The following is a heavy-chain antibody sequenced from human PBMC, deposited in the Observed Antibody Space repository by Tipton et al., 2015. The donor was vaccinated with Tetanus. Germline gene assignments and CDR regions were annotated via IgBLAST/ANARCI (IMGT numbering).Heavy chain of an antibody. CDR2: INHSGST. J-gene: IGHJ6*02. CDR1: GGSFSGYY. D-gene: IGHD4-17*01. CDR3: ARVSTDYGDYIPYYYYGMDV. Sequence: TLSLTCAVYGGSFSGYYWSWIRQPPGKGLEWIGEINHSGSTNYNPSLKSRVTISVDTSKNQFSLKLSSVTAADTAVYYCARVSTDYGDYIPYYYYGMDVWGQGTTVTVSS. V-gene: IGHV4-34*09.